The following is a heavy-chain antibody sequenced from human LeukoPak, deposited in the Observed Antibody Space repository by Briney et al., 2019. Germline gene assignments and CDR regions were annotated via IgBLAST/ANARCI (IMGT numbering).Heavy chain of an antibody. D-gene: IGHD3-22*01. CDR2: IYHSGST. J-gene: IGHJ4*02. CDR1: GYSISSGYY. CDR3: ASSEYYYDSSGYYNQYFDY. Sequence: KPSETLSLTCTVSGYSISSGYYWGWIRQPPGKGLEWIGSIYHSGSTYYNPSLKSRVTISVDTSKNQFSLKLSSVTAAVTAVYYCASSEYYYDSSGYYNQYFDYWGQGTLVTVSS. V-gene: IGHV4-38-2*02.